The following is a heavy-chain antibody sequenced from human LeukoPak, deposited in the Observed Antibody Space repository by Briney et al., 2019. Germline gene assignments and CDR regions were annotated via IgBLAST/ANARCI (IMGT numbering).Heavy chain of an antibody. Sequence: SQTLSLTCTVSGGSISSGGYYWSWIRQPPGKGLEWIGYIYHSGSTYYNPSLKSRVTISVDRSKNQFSLKLSSVTAADTAVYYCARDRWELRRATPYFDYWGQGTLVTVSS. D-gene: IGHD1-26*01. V-gene: IGHV4-30-2*01. CDR1: GGSISSGGYY. CDR3: ARDRWELRRATPYFDY. CDR2: IYHSGST. J-gene: IGHJ4*02.